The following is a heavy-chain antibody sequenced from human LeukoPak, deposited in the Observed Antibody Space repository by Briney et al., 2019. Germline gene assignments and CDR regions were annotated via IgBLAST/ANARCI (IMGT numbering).Heavy chain of an antibody. CDR1: GFTVSSYA. J-gene: IGHJ5*02. CDR3: VKDRLVRSRPYNWFDP. D-gene: IGHD6-6*01. Sequence: GGSLRLSCSASGFTVSSYAMHWVRQAPGKGLEYVSALSSNGGSTYYADSVKGRFTISRDNSKNTLYLQMSSLRAEDTAVYYCVKDRLVRSRPYNWFDPWGQGTLVTVSS. V-gene: IGHV3-64D*06. CDR2: LSSNGGST.